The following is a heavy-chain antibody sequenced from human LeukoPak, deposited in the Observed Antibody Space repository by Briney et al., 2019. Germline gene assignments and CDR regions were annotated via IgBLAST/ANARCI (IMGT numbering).Heavy chain of an antibody. CDR3: ARGTGY. Sequence: GRSLRLSCAAAGFTFSSYAMDWVRQAPGKGLEWVAVISYDGSNKYYADSVKGRFTISRDNSKNTLYLQMNSLRAEDTAVYYCARGTGYWGQGTLVTVSS. CDR2: ISYDGSNK. V-gene: IGHV3-30-3*01. CDR1: GFTFSSYA. J-gene: IGHJ4*02.